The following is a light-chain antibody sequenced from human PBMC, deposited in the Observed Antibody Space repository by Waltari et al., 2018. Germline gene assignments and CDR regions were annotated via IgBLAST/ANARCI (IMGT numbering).Light chain of an antibody. CDR1: QSVSRT. Sequence: EIVLTQPPGTLSLSPGERAPLSCRASQSVSRTLAWYQQKPGQAPRLLIYDASSRATGIADRFSGSGSGTDFSLTISRLEPEDFAVYYCQKYGSLPATFGQGTKVEIK. CDR2: DAS. V-gene: IGKV3-20*01. CDR3: QKYGSLPAT. J-gene: IGKJ1*01.